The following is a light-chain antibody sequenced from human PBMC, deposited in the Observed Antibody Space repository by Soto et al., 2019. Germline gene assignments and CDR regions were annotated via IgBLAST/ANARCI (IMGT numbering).Light chain of an antibody. Sequence: EIVLPQSPATLSLSPGERATLSCRTSQSVTSYLAWYQQKPGQAPRLLIYDASNRATGIPARFSGSGSGTDFTLTISSLEPEDFAVYYCPQRRNWPPLTVGGGTKVEIK. CDR2: DAS. CDR1: QSVTSY. J-gene: IGKJ4*01. V-gene: IGKV3-11*01. CDR3: PQRRNWPPLT.